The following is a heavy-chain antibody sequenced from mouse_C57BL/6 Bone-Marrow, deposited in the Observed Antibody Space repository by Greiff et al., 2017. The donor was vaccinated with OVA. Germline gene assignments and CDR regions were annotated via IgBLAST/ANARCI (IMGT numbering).Heavy chain of an antibody. Sequence: QVQLQQSGPELVKPGASVKISCKASGYSFTSYYIHWVKQRPGQGLEWIGWIYPGSGNTKYNEKFKGKATLTADTSSSTAYMQLSSLTSEDSAVYYWARLHYYGSSPYYAMDYWGQGTSVTVSS. D-gene: IGHD1-1*01. CDR1: GYSFTSYY. V-gene: IGHV1-66*01. CDR2: IYPGSGNT. CDR3: ARLHYYGSSPYYAMDY. J-gene: IGHJ4*01.